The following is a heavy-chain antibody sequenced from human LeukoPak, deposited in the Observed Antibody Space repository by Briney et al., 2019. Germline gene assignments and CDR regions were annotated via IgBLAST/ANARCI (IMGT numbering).Heavy chain of an antibody. CDR3: ARRGGWSYYYGMDV. J-gene: IGHJ6*04. CDR2: IDPSDSYT. Sequence: GESLKISCKGSGFNFTSYWISWVRQMPGKGLEWMGRIDPSDSYTNYSPSFQGHVTISADKSISTAYLQWSSLKASDTAMYYCARRGGWSYYYGMDVWGKGTTVTVSS. V-gene: IGHV5-10-1*01. CDR1: GFNFTSYW. D-gene: IGHD6-19*01.